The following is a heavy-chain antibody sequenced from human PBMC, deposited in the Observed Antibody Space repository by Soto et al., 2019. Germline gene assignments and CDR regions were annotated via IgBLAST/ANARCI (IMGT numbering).Heavy chain of an antibody. CDR3: ATVFDL. Sequence: PGGSLRLSCAASGLTLGSHRIHRVRQPPGKGLEWVSRIDTDGGGTSYADSVKGRFTISTDNAKNTVYLQMNGLRAEDTAVYYCATVFDLWGQGTLVTVSS. CDR1: GLTLGSHR. CDR2: IDTDGGGT. J-gene: IGHJ5*02. V-gene: IGHV3-74*01.